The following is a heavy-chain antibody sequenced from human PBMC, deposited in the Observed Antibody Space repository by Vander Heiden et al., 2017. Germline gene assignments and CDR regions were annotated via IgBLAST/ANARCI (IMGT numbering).Heavy chain of an antibody. Sequence: QLQLQASGPGLVKPSQTLSLTCDVSGVFTTATSFYWGWVRRAPGKGLELIGSLYHSGTTYYNRYLRSRLTISVDTSKTLFSLKLSSVTAADTAVYFCVRGIGDLWYYGMDVWGQGTTVTVSS. V-gene: IGHV4-39*01. D-gene: IGHD3-3*01. CDR1: GVFTTATSFY. J-gene: IGHJ6*01. CDR3: VRGIGDLWYYGMDV. CDR2: LYHSGTT.